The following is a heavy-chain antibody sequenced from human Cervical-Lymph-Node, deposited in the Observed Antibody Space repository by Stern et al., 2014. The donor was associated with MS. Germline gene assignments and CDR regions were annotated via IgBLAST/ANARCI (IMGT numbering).Heavy chain of an antibody. D-gene: IGHD5-24*01. CDR1: GFTFTDYY. Sequence: MQLGESGGGLVKPGGSLRLSCAASGFTFTDYYMNWIRQAPGKGLEWVSYISASGSTLYVADSVKGRFTISRDNAKESVYLQMNSLRVEDTAVYYCARERDGADYWGRGTLVTVSS. CDR3: ARERDGADY. J-gene: IGHJ4*02. CDR2: ISASGSTL. V-gene: IGHV3-11*01.